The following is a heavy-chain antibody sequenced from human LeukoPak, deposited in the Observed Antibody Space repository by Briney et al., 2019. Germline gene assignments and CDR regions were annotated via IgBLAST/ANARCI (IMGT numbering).Heavy chain of an antibody. Sequence: PGGSLRLSCAASGFTFSSYAMSWVRQAPGKGLEWGSAISGSGGSTYYADSVKGRFTISRDNSKNTLYLQMNSLRAEDTAVYYCAKVRGTGYNWNDFFDYWGQGTLVTVPS. CDR1: GFTFSSYA. CDR2: ISGSGGST. J-gene: IGHJ4*02. V-gene: IGHV3-23*01. CDR3: AKVRGTGYNWNDFFDY. D-gene: IGHD1-1*01.